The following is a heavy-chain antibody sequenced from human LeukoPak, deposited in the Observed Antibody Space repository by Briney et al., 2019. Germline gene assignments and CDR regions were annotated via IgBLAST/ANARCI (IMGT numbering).Heavy chain of an antibody. D-gene: IGHD6-19*01. CDR3: ARVGHTGIAVAGTGY. V-gene: IGHV3-21*01. Sequence: GSLRLSCAASGFTFSSYSMSWVRQAPGKGLEWVSSISSSSYIYYADSVKGRFTISRDNAKNSLYLQMNSLRAEDTAVYYCARVGHTGIAVAGTGYWGQGTLVTVSS. CDR1: GFTFSSYS. J-gene: IGHJ4*02. CDR2: ISSSSYI.